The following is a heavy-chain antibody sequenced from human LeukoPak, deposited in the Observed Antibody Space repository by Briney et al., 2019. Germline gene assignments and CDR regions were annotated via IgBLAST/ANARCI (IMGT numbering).Heavy chain of an antibody. V-gene: IGHV4-38-2*02. CDR1: DYSIDSGYY. CDR2: IHHSATT. Sequence: SETLSLTCCVSDYSIDSGYYWGWIRQPPGKGLEWIGSIHHSATTYYNPSLRSRVTVSVDTSKNQFSLKLNSVTAADTAVYYCAREGGVPEASPFDSWSQGTLVTVSS. CDR3: AREGGVPEASPFDS. J-gene: IGHJ4*02. D-gene: IGHD2-2*01.